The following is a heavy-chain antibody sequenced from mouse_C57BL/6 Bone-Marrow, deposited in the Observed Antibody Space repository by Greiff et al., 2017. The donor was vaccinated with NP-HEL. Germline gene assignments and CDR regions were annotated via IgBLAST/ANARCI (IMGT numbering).Heavy chain of an antibody. V-gene: IGHV1-62-2*01. CDR2: FYPGSGCI. Sequence: QVQLQQSGAELVKPGASVTLSCKASGYTFTEYTIHWVQQRSGQGLEWIGWFYPGSGCIKYHEEFKDNATLTADKSASTVYMELSRLTSEDSAVYFCARHEGWFAYWGQGTLVTVSA. CDR1: GYTFTEYT. CDR3: ARHEGWFAY. J-gene: IGHJ3*01.